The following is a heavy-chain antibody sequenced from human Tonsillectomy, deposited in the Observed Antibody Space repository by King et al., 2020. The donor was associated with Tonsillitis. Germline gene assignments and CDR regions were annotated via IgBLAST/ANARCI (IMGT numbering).Heavy chain of an antibody. V-gene: IGHV5-51*01. CDR2: IYPGDSDT. CDR3: ASRPDAFDI. Sequence: VQLVESGAEVKTPGESLKISCKGSGYSFTNHWIGWVRQMPGKGLEWMGIIYPGDSDTRYSPSFQGQVTISADKSISATYLKWSSRKASDTAMYYCASRPDAFDIWGQGTMVTVSS. CDR1: GYSFTNHW. J-gene: IGHJ3*02.